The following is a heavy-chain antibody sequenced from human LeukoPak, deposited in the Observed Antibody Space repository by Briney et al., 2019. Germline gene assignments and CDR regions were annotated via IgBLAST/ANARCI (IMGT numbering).Heavy chain of an antibody. CDR2: ISSGSSTI. D-gene: IGHD2-15*01. V-gene: IGHV3-48*04. Sequence: GGSLRLSCAAFGFTFSSYSMNWVLQAPGKGLEWVSYISSGSSTIYYADSVKGRFTISRDNAKNSLYLQLNSLRAEDMALYYCAREDRRSQGYMDVWGKGTTVTVSS. CDR1: GFTFSSYS. CDR3: AREDRRSQGYMDV. J-gene: IGHJ6*03.